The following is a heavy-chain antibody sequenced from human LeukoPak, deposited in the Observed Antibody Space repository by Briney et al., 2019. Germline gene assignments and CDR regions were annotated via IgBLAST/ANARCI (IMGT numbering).Heavy chain of an antibody. J-gene: IGHJ6*03. V-gene: IGHV3-23*01. Sequence: GGSLRLSCAASGFTFSSYAMSWVRQAPGKGLEWVSAISGSGGSTYYADPVKGRFTISRDNSKNTLYLQMNSLRAEDTAVYYCAKDLEDIVVVPAAPANYMDVWGKGTTVTVSS. CDR2: ISGSGGST. D-gene: IGHD2-2*01. CDR1: GFTFSSYA. CDR3: AKDLEDIVVVPAAPANYMDV.